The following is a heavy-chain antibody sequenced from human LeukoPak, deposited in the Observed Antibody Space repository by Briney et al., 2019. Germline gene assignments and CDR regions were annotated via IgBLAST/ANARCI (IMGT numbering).Heavy chain of an antibody. Sequence: ASEKVSCKASGGTFSSYAISWVRQAPGQGLEWMGWISAYNGNTNYAQKLQGRVTMTTDTSTSTAYMELRSLISDDTAVYYCARDRGYSTSWSFDYWGQGTLVTVSS. V-gene: IGHV1-18*01. J-gene: IGHJ4*02. CDR3: ARDRGYSTSWSFDY. CDR1: GGTFSSYA. D-gene: IGHD6-13*01. CDR2: ISAYNGNT.